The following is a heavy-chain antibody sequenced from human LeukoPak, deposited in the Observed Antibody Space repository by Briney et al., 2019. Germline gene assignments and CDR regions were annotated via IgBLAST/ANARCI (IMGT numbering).Heavy chain of an antibody. CDR3: ARAPGYSYGYGYYFDY. V-gene: IGHV1-69*13. CDR1: GGTFSSYA. Sequence: SVRVSCKASGGTFSSYAISWVRQAPGQGLEWMGGIIPIFGTANYAQKFQGRVTITADESTSTAYMELSSLRSEDTAVYYCARAPGYSYGYGYYFDYWGQGTLVTVSS. J-gene: IGHJ4*02. D-gene: IGHD5-18*01. CDR2: IIPIFGTA.